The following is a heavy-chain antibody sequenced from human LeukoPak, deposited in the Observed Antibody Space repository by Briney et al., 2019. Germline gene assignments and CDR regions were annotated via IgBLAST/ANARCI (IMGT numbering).Heavy chain of an antibody. J-gene: IGHJ2*01. D-gene: IGHD2-2*01. CDR2: IYYSGST. V-gene: IGHV4-59*01. CDR3: AREVWVPAAMHCYFEL. CDR1: GGSISSYY. Sequence: SETLSLTCTVSGGSISSYYWNWIRQPPGKGLEWIGYIYYSGSTNYNPSLKSRVTISVDTSKNQCSLKLSSVTAADTAVYYCAREVWVPAAMHCYFELWGRGTLVTVSS.